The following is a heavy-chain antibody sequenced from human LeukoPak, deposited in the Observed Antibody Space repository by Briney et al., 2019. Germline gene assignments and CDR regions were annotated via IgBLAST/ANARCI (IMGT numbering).Heavy chain of an antibody. J-gene: IGHJ4*02. V-gene: IGHV1-18*04. CDR3: ARLSRGYSYGLDY. CDR2: ISAYNGNT. D-gene: IGHD5-18*01. Sequence: ASVKVSCKASGYTFTGYYMHWVRQAPGQGREWMGWISAYNGNTNYAQKLQGRVTMTTHTSTSTAYMELRSLRSDDTAVYYCARLSRGYSYGLDYWGQGTLVTVSS. CDR1: GYTFTGYY.